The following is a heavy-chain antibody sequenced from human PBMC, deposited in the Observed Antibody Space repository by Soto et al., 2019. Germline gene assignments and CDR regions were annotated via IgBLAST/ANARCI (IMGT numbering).Heavy chain of an antibody. Sequence: QLQLQESGPGLVKPSETLSLTCTVSGGSISSSSSYWGRIRQPPGKGLEWVGTIYFTGSTYQNPSLKSRVTMSVDTSKNQFSLKLTSVTAADTAVYYCARHTSSSVYFDYWGQGTLVTVSS. J-gene: IGHJ4*02. CDR3: ARHTSSSVYFDY. CDR2: IYFTGST. CDR1: GGSISSSSSY. V-gene: IGHV4-39*01. D-gene: IGHD6-6*01.